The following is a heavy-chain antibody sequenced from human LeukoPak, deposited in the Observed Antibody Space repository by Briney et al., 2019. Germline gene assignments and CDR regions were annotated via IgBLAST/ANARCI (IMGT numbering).Heavy chain of an antibody. CDR3: ARDPGNYFDC. Sequence: PSETLSLTCTVSGGSISSFYWSWIWQPPGKGLEYIGYIYSSGSTNYNPSIKSRVTISLDTSKNQFSLKLNSVTATDTAVYFCARDPGNYFDCWGQGTLVTVSS. V-gene: IGHV4-59*01. CDR2: IYSSGST. D-gene: IGHD3-10*01. CDR1: GGSISSFY. J-gene: IGHJ4*02.